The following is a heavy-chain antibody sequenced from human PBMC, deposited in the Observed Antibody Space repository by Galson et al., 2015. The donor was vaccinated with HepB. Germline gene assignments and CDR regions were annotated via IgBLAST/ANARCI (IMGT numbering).Heavy chain of an antibody. CDR2: ISYDGSNE. CDR1: GFTFSYYA. D-gene: IGHD3-10*01. J-gene: IGHJ4*02. CDR3: GKDSGGQHYYTSRSFSNYIEY. V-gene: IGHV3-30*18. Sequence: SLRLSCAASGFTFSYYAMHWVRQAPGKGLEWVAVISYDGSNEYWADSVKGRFTISGDNSKNTLYLQMNSLRVEDTAVYYCGKDSGGQHYYTSRSFSNYIEYWGQGALVTVFS.